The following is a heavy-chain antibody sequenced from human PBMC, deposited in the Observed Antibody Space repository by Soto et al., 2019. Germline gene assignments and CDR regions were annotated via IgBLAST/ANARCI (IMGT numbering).Heavy chain of an antibody. Sequence: ASVKVSCKASGGTFSSYTISWVRQAPGQGLEWMGRIIPILGIANYAQKFQGRVTITADKSTSTAYMELSSLRSEDTAVYYCARVGSGPRVWFDPWGQGTLVTVSS. D-gene: IGHD3-10*01. CDR3: ARVGSGPRVWFDP. CDR1: GGTFSSYT. CDR2: IIPILGIA. J-gene: IGHJ5*02. V-gene: IGHV1-69*02.